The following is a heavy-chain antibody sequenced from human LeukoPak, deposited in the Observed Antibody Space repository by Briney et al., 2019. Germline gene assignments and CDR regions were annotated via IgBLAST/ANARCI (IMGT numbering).Heavy chain of an antibody. V-gene: IGHV1-2*02. D-gene: IGHD6-13*01. J-gene: IGHJ4*02. CDR1: GYTFTDYY. CDR3: ARPLAGTSWYYFDY. CDR2: INPNSADT. Sequence: ASVKVSCKASGYTFTDYYVHWVRQAPGQGLEWMGWINPNSADTSYAQKLRGRVIMTRDTSINTAYVVLSGLKSDDTAVYYCARPLAGTSWYYFDYWGQGTLVTVSS.